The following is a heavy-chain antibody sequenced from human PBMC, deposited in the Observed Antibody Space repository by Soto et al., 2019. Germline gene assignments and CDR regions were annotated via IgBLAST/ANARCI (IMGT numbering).Heavy chain of an antibody. CDR1: GGTFSSYA. V-gene: IGHV1-69*01. CDR2: IIPMYGPA. CDR3: ARVTSMVRGVIDNWFDP. D-gene: IGHD3-10*01. Sequence: QVPLVQSGAEVKKPGSSVTVSCKASGGTFSSYAIHWVRQAPGQGLEWMGGIIPMYGPAKYAQRFQGRVTIAADEYTTTVYMELTSLTSQDTAVYYCARVTSMVRGVIDNWFDPWGHGTLVTVSS. J-gene: IGHJ5*02.